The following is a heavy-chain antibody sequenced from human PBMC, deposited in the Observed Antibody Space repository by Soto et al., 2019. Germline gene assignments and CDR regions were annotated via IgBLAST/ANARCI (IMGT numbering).Heavy chain of an antibody. J-gene: IGHJ6*02. D-gene: IGHD4-17*01. CDR3: ARVRWGPYYYYYYGMDV. Sequence: SETLSLTCAVYGGSFSGYYWTWIRQPPGTGLEWIGEINHSGSTNYNPSLKSRVTISVDTSKNQFSLKLSSVTAADTAVYYCARVRWGPYYYYYYGMDVWGQGTTVTVSS. CDR2: INHSGST. CDR1: GGSFSGYY. V-gene: IGHV4-34*01.